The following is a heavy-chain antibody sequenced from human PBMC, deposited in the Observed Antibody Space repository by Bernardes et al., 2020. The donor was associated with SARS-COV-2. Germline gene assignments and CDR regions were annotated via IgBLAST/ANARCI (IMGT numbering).Heavy chain of an antibody. D-gene: IGHD2-15*01. CDR1: GFTFSSYP. J-gene: IGHJ6*02. CDR3: AREILPVYGMDV. CDR2: ISYDGSNK. V-gene: IGHV3-30-3*01. Sequence: SLRLSCAASGFTFSSYPMHWVRQAPGQGLECVAVISYDGSNKYYSDSVKGRFTISRDNSKNTLYLQMNSLRAEDTAVYYCAREILPVYGMDVWGQGTLVTVSS.